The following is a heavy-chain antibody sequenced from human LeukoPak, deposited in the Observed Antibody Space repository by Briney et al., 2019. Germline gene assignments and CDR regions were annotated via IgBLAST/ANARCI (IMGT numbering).Heavy chain of an antibody. Sequence: GGSLRLSCAASGFTLSSYAIHWVRQAPGKGLEWVAVISYDGSNKYYADSVKGRFTISRDNSKNTLYLQMNSLRAEDTAVYYCARETGSAVGSTDFDYWGQGTLVTVSS. V-gene: IGHV3-30-3*01. J-gene: IGHJ4*02. D-gene: IGHD4-17*01. CDR1: GFTLSSYA. CDR3: ARETGSAVGSTDFDY. CDR2: ISYDGSNK.